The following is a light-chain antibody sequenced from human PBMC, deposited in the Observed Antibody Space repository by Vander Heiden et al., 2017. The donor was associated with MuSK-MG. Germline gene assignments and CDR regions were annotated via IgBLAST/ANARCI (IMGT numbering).Light chain of an antibody. CDR3: EQDGSSPDT. CDR2: GAS. J-gene: IGKJ2*01. Sequence: IVLTQSRGTLSLSPGDRATLSCRATQSVHSNYLAWYQQKPGQAPRLLVYGASSKATDMPDKFSGSGSETEFALTSSRLAPQDFPVYYCEQDGSSPDTFGQGTKLEIK. V-gene: IGKV3-20*01. CDR1: QSVHSNY.